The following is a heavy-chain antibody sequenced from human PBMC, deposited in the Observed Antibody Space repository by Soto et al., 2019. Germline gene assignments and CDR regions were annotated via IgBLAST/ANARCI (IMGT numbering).Heavy chain of an antibody. CDR1: GFSFSDYY. V-gene: IGHV3-11*01. CDR2: ISSSGYPI. Sequence: QVQLVESGGGLVKPGGSLRLSCAASGFSFSDYYMTWIRQAPGKGLKWLSYISSSGYPIYYADSVKGRFTISRDNAKKSMYLQMNSVRAEDTAVYYCARDNRSFWNGHYSRYDYYGMDVWGQGTTVTVYS. J-gene: IGHJ6*02. CDR3: ARDNRSFWNGHYSRYDYYGMDV. D-gene: IGHD3-3*01.